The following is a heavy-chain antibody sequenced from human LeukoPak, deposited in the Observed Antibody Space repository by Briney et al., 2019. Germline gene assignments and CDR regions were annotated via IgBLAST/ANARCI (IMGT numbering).Heavy chain of an antibody. CDR3: AKDPYGDYVVDY. D-gene: IGHD4-17*01. CDR1: GFTFSSYA. Sequence: GGSLRLSCAASGFTFSSYAMNWVRQAPGKGLEWVSAISGSGGSTYYADTVKGRFTISRDNSKNTLYLQMNSLGAEDTAVYYCAKDPYGDYVVDYWGQGTLVTVSS. V-gene: IGHV3-23*01. J-gene: IGHJ4*02. CDR2: ISGSGGST.